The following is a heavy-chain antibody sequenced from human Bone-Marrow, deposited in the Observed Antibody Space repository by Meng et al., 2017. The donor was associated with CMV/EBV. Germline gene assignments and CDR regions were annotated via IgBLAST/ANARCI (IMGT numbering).Heavy chain of an antibody. D-gene: IGHD6-13*01. Sequence: GSLRLSCTVSGGAISSYYWSWNRQPPGKGLEWIGYIYYSGSTNYNPSLKSRVTISVDTSKNQFSLKLSSVTAADTAVYYCSRWGYSSSIVYYYGMDFWGQGTTVTGSS. J-gene: IGHJ6*02. CDR2: IYYSGST. V-gene: IGHV4-59*01. CDR1: GGAISSYY. CDR3: SRWGYSSSIVYYYGMDF.